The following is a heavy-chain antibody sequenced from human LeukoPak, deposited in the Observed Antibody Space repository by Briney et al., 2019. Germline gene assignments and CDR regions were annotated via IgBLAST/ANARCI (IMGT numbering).Heavy chain of an antibody. J-gene: IGHJ4*02. Sequence: GGSLRLSRAASGFTFSSYWMHWVRQAPGKGLVWVSRINSDGSSTSYADSVKGRFTISRDNAKNTLYLQMNSLRAEDTAVYYCARVEMATILGIDYWGQGTLVTISS. CDR2: INSDGSST. V-gene: IGHV3-74*01. D-gene: IGHD5-24*01. CDR1: GFTFSSYW. CDR3: ARVEMATILGIDY.